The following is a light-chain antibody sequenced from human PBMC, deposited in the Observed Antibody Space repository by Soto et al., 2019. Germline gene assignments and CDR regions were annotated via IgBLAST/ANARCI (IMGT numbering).Light chain of an antibody. CDR1: QSVLYSSNNKNY. V-gene: IGKV4-1*01. J-gene: IGKJ4*01. CDR2: WAS. CDR3: QQYYSTPLT. Sequence: DIVMTQSPDSLAVSLGERATINCKSSQSVLYSSNNKNYLAWYQQKPGQPPRLLIYWASTRESGVPDRFSGSGSVTDYTLTISSLQAEDVAVYYCQQYYSTPLTCGGGTKVEIK.